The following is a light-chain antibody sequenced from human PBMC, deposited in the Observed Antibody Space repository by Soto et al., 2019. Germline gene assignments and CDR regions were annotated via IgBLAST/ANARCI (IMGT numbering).Light chain of an antibody. CDR2: EDS. CDR1: SSDVGSYNL. CDR3: CSYAGSSSWV. Sequence: QFALTQPASVSGSPGQSITISCTGTSSDVGSYNLVSWYQHHRGKAPKVIIYEDSKRPSGASNRFSGSKSGNTASLTISGLQAEDEADYYCCSYAGSSSWVFGGGTKLTVL. V-gene: IGLV2-23*01. J-gene: IGLJ2*01.